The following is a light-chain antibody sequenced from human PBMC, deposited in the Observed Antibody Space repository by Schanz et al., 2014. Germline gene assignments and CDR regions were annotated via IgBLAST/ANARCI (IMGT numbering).Light chain of an antibody. CDR1: QSVLYTSDNKNY. CDR3: QQYNNWPPST. J-gene: IGKJ4*01. Sequence: DIVMTQSPDSLAVSLGERATIHCKSSQSVLYTSDNKNYLAWYQHKPGQPPKLLISWASTRESGVPDRFSGSGSGTDFTLTISSLQAEDVAVYYCQQYNNWPPSTFGGGTKVEIK. V-gene: IGKV4-1*01. CDR2: WAS.